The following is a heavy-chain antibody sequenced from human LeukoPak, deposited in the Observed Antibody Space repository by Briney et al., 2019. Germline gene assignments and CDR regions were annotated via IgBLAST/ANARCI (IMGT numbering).Heavy chain of an antibody. CDR1: GFTFTTYW. Sequence: GGSLRLSCAASGFTFTTYWMHWVRQAPGKGLEWVSGISGSGDSTYYADSVKGRFTISRDNSKNTLYLQMNSLRVEDTAAYYCAKVRAPSGWFNSDYWGQGTLVTVSS. J-gene: IGHJ4*02. D-gene: IGHD6-19*01. CDR3: AKVRAPSGWFNSDY. V-gene: IGHV3-23*01. CDR2: ISGSGDST.